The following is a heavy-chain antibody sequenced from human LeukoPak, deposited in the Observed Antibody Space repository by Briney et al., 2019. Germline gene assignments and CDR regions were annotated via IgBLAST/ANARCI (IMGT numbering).Heavy chain of an antibody. CDR2: IYYSGST. CDR3: ARIAGDYYDSCGYYPNWFDP. CDR1: GGSISSYY. D-gene: IGHD3-22*01. J-gene: IGHJ5*02. V-gene: IGHV4-59*01. Sequence: PSETLSLTCTVSGGSISSYYWSWIRQPPGKGLEWIGYIYYSGSTNYNPSLKSRVTISVDTSKNQFSLKLSSVTAADTAVYYCARIAGDYYDSCGYYPNWFDPWGQGTLVTVSS.